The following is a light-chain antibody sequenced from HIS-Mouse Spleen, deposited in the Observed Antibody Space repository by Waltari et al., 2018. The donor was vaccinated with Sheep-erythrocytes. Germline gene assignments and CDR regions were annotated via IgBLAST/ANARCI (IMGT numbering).Light chain of an antibody. CDR1: SSDVGGYTY. V-gene: IGLV2-11*01. J-gene: IGLJ1*01. CDR3: CSYAGSYNYV. CDR2: DVS. Sequence: QSALTQPRSVSGSPGQSVTISCTGTSSDVGGYTYVPWYQQHPGKAPKLMIYDVSKRPSGVPDRFSGSKSGNTASLTISGLQAEDEADYYCCSYAGSYNYVFGTGTKVTVL.